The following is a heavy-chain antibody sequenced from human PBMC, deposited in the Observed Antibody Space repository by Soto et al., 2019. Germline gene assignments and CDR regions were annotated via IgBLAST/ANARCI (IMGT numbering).Heavy chain of an antibody. CDR2: IYHSGST. D-gene: IGHD6-6*01. CDR3: XREVAARSTFWFDP. CDR1: GGSISSGGYS. V-gene: IGHV4-30-2*01. J-gene: IGHJ5*02. Sequence: QLQLQESGSGLVKPSQTLSLTCAVSGGSISSGGYSWSWIRQPPGKGLEWIGYIYHSGSTYYNPSLKSRVTISVDRSKNQFSLKLSSVTAADTAVXXXXREVAARSTFWFDPWGQGTLVTVSS.